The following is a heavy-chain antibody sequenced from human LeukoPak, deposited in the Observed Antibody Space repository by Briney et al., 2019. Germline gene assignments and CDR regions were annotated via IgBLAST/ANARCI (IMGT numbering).Heavy chain of an antibody. Sequence: SQTLSLTCTVSGGSISSGGYYWSWIRQPPGKGLEWIGYIYHSGSTCYNPSLKSRVTISVDRSKNQFSLKLSSVTAADTAVYYCARRRTVAYWYFDLWGRGTLVTVSS. V-gene: IGHV4-30-2*01. J-gene: IGHJ2*01. D-gene: IGHD2-15*01. CDR1: GGSISSGGYY. CDR2: IYHSGST. CDR3: ARRRTVAYWYFDL.